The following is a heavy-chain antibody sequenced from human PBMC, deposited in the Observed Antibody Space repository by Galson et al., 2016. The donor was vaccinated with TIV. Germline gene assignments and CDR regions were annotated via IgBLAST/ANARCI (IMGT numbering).Heavy chain of an antibody. CDR2: IYHSGYT. CDR1: AFSISENYF. J-gene: IGHJ6*03. CDR3: ARHKAGIAASGGYYYYMDV. Sequence: SETLSLTCAVSAFSISENYFWGWIRQAPGKGLEWIGAIYHSGYTYYNPSLKSRVTISIHKPSNQFSLKMTSVTAADTAVYCCARHKAGIAASGGYYYYMDVWGEGTTVTVAS. D-gene: IGHD6-25*01. V-gene: IGHV4-38-2*01.